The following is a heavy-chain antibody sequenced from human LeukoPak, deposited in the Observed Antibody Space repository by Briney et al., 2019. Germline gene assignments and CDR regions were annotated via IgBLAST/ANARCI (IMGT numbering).Heavy chain of an antibody. V-gene: IGHV1-18*01. CDR3: ARRKVGATDFDY. CDR1: GYTFTTYG. Sequence: ASVKVSCKASGYTFTTYGISWVRQAPGQGLEWMGWISAYNGNTNYAQKLQGRVTMTTDTSTSTAYMELRSLRSDDTAVYYCARRKVGATDFDYWGQGTLVTVSS. J-gene: IGHJ4*02. D-gene: IGHD1-26*01. CDR2: ISAYNGNT.